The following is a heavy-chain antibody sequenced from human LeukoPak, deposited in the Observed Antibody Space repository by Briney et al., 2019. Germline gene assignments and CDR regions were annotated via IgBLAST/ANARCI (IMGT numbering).Heavy chain of an antibody. Sequence: GGSLRLSCATSGFSLSSYAMTWVRQAPGKGLEWVSGISDSGSRAYYADSVKGRFTISRDNSKNTLYLQMNSLRAEDTALYYCAKDRAGCGGDCGGDSFDIWGQGTMVTVSS. CDR1: GFSLSSYA. CDR3: AKDRAGCGGDCGGDSFDI. D-gene: IGHD2-21*02. J-gene: IGHJ3*02. V-gene: IGHV3-23*01. CDR2: ISDSGSRA.